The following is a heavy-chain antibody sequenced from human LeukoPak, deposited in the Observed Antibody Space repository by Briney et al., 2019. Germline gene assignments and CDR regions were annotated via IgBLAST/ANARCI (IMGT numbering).Heavy chain of an antibody. CDR3: VRDGHRLYDYYYYYMDV. J-gene: IGHJ6*03. CDR2: ISAYNGHT. CDR1: GYTFTTYG. Sequence: VASVTVSSTASGYTFTTYGISWVRQAPGQGLEWMGWISAYNGHTNYAQKLQGRVTMTKDASTTTAYMQLRSVRSDDTAVYYCVRDGHRLYDYYYYYMDVWGKGTTVTVSS. D-gene: IGHD2-2*02. V-gene: IGHV1-18*01.